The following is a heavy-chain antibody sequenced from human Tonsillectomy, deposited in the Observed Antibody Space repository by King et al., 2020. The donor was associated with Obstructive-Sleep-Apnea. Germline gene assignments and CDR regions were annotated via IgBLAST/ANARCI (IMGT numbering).Heavy chain of an antibody. CDR3: AKQSSSTWYAWFDP. V-gene: IGHV1-69*09. CDR1: GGTFSSYA. J-gene: IGHJ5*02. D-gene: IGHD6-13*01. CDR2: IIPSLGVK. Sequence: VQLVESGAEVKKPGSSVKVSCKASGGTFSSYAFSWVRQAPGQALEWMGRIIPSLGVKNYAQQFQGRVTLTADESTSTAYMAPSSLRSGDTAMYYCAKQSSSTWYAWFDPWGQGTLVTVSS.